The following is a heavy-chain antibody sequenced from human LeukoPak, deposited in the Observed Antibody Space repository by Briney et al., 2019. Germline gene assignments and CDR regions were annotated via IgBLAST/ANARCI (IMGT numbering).Heavy chain of an antibody. D-gene: IGHD5-18*01. CDR1: GYTFTGYY. Sequence: ASVKVSCKASGYTFTGYYMHWVRQAPGQGLEWMGWMNPNSGNTGYAQKFQGRVTMTRNTSISTAYMELSSLRSEDTAVYYCARGRYGHNYWGQGTLVTVSS. V-gene: IGHV1-8*02. J-gene: IGHJ4*02. CDR2: MNPNSGNT. CDR3: ARGRYGHNY.